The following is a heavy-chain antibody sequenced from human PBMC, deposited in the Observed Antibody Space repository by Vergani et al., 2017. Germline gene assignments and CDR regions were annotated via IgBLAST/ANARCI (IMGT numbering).Heavy chain of an antibody. D-gene: IGHD6-19*01. CDR3: ARDQWLGY. Sequence: QVQLVQSGAEVKKPGASVKVSCKASGYTFTGYYMHWVRQAPGQGLEWLGWMNPNSGNTGYAQKFQGRVTMTRNTSISTAYMELSSLRSEDTAVYYCARDQWLGYWGQGTLVTVSS. V-gene: IGHV1-8*02. CDR1: GYTFTGYY. CDR2: MNPNSGNT. J-gene: IGHJ4*02.